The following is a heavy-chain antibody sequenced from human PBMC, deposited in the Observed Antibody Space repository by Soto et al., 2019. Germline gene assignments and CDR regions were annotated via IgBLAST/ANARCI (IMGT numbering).Heavy chain of an antibody. J-gene: IGHJ4*02. Sequence: GGSLRLSCAASGFTFSSYSMNWVRQAPGKGLEWVSYISSSSSTIYYADSVKGSFTISRDNAKNSLFLQMNSLRAEATALYYCAIDPGGCSGGSCYSWYFDYWGQGTLVTVSS. D-gene: IGHD2-15*01. V-gene: IGHV3-48*01. CDR2: ISSSSSTI. CDR3: AIDPGGCSGGSCYSWYFDY. CDR1: GFTFSSYS.